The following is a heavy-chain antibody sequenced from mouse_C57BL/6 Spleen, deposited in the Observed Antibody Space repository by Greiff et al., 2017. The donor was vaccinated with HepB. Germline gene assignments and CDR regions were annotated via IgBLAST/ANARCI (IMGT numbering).Heavy chain of an antibody. CDR3: ARSWRLRRDWFAY. Sequence: QVQLKQPGAELVKPGASVKMSCKASGYTFTSYWITWVKQRPGQGLEWIGDIYPGSGSTNYNEKFKSKATLTVDTSSSSAYMQLSSLTSEDSAVYYCARSWRLRRDWFAYWGQGTLVTVSA. V-gene: IGHV1-55*01. CDR2: IYPGSGST. J-gene: IGHJ3*01. CDR1: GYTFTSYW. D-gene: IGHD2-4*01.